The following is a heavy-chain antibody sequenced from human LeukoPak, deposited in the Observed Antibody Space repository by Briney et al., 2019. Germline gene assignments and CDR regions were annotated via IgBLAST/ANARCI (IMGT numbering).Heavy chain of an antibody. CDR2: IIPILGIA. CDR1: GGTFSSYT. D-gene: IGHD6-6*01. Sequence: SVKVSCKASGGTFSSYTISWVQQAPGQGLEWMGRIIPILGIANYAQKFQGRVTITADKSTSTAYMELSSLRSEDTAVYYCARDRGGSSVYYYYYMDVWGKGTTVTVSS. V-gene: IGHV1-69*04. J-gene: IGHJ6*03. CDR3: ARDRGGSSVYYYYYMDV.